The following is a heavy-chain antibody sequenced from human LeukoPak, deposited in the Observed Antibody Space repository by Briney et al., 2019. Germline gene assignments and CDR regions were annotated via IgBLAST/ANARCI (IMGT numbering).Heavy chain of an antibody. V-gene: IGHV4-4*07. CDR2: IYTTGST. D-gene: IGHD3-10*01. J-gene: IGHJ4*02. CDR3: ARDVGRGGEGTFDY. CDR1: GGSISDYY. Sequence: PSETLSLTCTVSGGSISDYYWSWIRQPAGKGLEWIGRIYTTGSTDYNPSLKSRVTISVDRSKNQFSLKLSSVTAADTAVYYCARDVGRGGEGTFDYWGQGTLVTVSS.